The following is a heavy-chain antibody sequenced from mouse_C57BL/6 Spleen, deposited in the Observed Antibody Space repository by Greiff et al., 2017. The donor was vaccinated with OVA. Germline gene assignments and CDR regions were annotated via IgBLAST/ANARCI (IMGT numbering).Heavy chain of an antibody. Sequence: VQLQQPGAELVKPGASVKLSCKASGYTFTSYWMHWVKQRPGRGLEWIGRIVPNSGGTKYNEKFKSKATLTVDKPSSTAYMQLSSLTSEDSAVYYCALDGYYWFAYWGQGTLVTVSA. CDR2: IVPNSGGT. V-gene: IGHV1-72*01. CDR1: GYTFTSYW. D-gene: IGHD2-3*01. CDR3: ALDGYYWFAY. J-gene: IGHJ3*01.